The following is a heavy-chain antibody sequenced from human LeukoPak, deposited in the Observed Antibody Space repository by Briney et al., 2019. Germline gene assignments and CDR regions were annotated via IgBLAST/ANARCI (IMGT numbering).Heavy chain of an antibody. D-gene: IGHD3-10*01. Sequence: PSETLSLTCAVYGGSFSGYYWSWIRQPPGKGLEWIGEINHSGSTNYNPSLKSRVTISVDTSKNQFSLKLSSVTAADTAVYYCAKGSSGSGSYYRHPQPPYFDSWGQGTLVTVSS. CDR2: INHSGST. J-gene: IGHJ4*02. V-gene: IGHV4-34*01. CDR3: AKGSSGSGSYYRHPQPPYFDS. CDR1: GGSFSGYY.